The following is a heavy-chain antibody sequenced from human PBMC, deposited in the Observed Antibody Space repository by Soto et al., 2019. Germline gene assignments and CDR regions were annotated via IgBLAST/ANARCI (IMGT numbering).Heavy chain of an antibody. D-gene: IGHD6-13*01. Sequence: GGSLRLSCAASGFTFSNAWMSWVRQAPGKGLEWVSRIKSKTDGGKTDYAAPVKGRFTISRDDSKNTLYLQMNSLKTEGTDVYYCTTDVGIAGACKGPVDYWGQGTLVTVSS. J-gene: IGHJ4*02. CDR1: GFTFSNAW. CDR3: TTDVGIAGACKGPVDY. CDR2: IKSKTDGGKT. V-gene: IGHV3-15*01.